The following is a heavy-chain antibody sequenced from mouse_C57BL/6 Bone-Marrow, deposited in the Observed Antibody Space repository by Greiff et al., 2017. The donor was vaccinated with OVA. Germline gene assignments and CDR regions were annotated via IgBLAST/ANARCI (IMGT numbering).Heavy chain of an antibody. Sequence: QVHVKQSGAELARPGASVKLSCKASGYTFTSYGISWVKQRTGQGLEWIGEIYPRSGNTYYNEKFKGKATLTADKSSSTAYMELRSLTSEDSAVYFCARPNDYDGLMDYWGQGTSVTVSS. CDR1: GYTFTSYG. J-gene: IGHJ4*01. V-gene: IGHV1-81*01. CDR3: ARPNDYDGLMDY. D-gene: IGHD2-4*01. CDR2: IYPRSGNT.